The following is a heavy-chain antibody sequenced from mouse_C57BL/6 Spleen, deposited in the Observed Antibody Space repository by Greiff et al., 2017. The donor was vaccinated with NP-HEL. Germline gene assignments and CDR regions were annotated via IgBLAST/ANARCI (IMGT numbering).Heavy chain of an antibody. D-gene: IGHD2-3*01. V-gene: IGHV1-52*01. CDR1: GYTFTSYW. CDR2: IDPSDSET. J-gene: IGHJ2*01. CDR3: ARERDGYLYYFDD. Sequence: QVQLQQPGAELVRPGSSVKLSCKASGYTFTSYWMHWVKQRPIQGLEWIGNIDPSDSETHYNQKFKDKATLTVDKSSSTAYMQLSSLTSEDSAVYYCARERDGYLYYFDDWGQGTTLTVSS.